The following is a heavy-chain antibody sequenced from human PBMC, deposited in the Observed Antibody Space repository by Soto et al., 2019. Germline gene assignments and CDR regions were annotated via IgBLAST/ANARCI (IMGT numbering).Heavy chain of an antibody. CDR1: GGTFSSYT. CDR2: IIPIFGTA. Sequence: SVKVSCKASGGTFSSYTISWVRQAPGQGLEWMGRIIPIFGTANYAQKFQGRVTITADESTSTAYMELSSMRSEDTAVYYCAREPSTIFGVVIIRSWFDPWGQGTLVTVSS. J-gene: IGHJ5*02. V-gene: IGHV1-69*13. D-gene: IGHD3-3*01. CDR3: AREPSTIFGVVIIRSWFDP.